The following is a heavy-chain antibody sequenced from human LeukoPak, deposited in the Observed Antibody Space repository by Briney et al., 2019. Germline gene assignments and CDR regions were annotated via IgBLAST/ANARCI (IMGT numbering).Heavy chain of an antibody. CDR1: GGSISSYY. D-gene: IGHD3-9*01. CDR3: AGQGVGLVIPY. V-gene: IGHV4-59*08. CDR2: IYYSGST. Sequence: SETLSLTCTVSGGSISSYYWSWIRQPPGKGLEWIGYIYYSGSTNYNPSLKSRVTISVDTSKTQFSLTLSSVTAADTAVYYCAGQGVGLVIPYWGQGTLVTVSS. J-gene: IGHJ4*02.